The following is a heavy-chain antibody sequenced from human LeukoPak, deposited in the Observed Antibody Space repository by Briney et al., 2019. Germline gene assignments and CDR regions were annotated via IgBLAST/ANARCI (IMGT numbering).Heavy chain of an antibody. J-gene: IGHJ4*02. CDR1: GYTLTELS. CDR2: FDPEDGET. CDR3: ATGGGYDSGFSPRPFDY. D-gene: IGHD5-12*01. V-gene: IGHV1-24*01. Sequence: ASVKVSCKVSGYTLTELSMHWVRQAPGKGLEWMGGFDPEDGETIYEQKFQGRVTMTEDTSTDTAYMELSSLRSEDTAVYYCATGGGYDSGFSPRPFDYWGQGTLVTVSS.